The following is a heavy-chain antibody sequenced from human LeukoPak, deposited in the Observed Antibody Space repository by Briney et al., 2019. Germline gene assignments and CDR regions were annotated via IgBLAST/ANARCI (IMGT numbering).Heavy chain of an antibody. CDR3: ARVRGVINPFDY. CDR2: ISWNSGSI. V-gene: IGHV3-9*01. D-gene: IGHD3-10*01. J-gene: IGHJ4*02. Sequence: GRSLRLSCAASGFTFDDYAMHWVRQAPGKGLEWVSGISWNSGSIGYADSVKGRFTISRDNAKNSLYLQMNSLRAEDTALYYCARVRGVINPFDYWGQGTLVTVSS. CDR1: GFTFDDYA.